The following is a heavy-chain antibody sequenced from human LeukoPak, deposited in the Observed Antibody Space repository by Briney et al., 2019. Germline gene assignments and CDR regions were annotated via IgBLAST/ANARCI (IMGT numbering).Heavy chain of an antibody. Sequence: KPGGSLRLSCAASGFTFSFYYMSWIRPAPGKGREGVSYICSSGNTIYYADSVKGRFTISRDNGKNALYLQMDSLRAEGTAVYECATNRAATAEYCYYCLDDWGKGTTVTVSS. J-gene: IGHJ6*03. CDR3: ATNRAATAEYCYYCLDD. CDR2: ICSSGNTI. D-gene: IGHD2-15*01. CDR1: GFTFSFYY. V-gene: IGHV3-11*04.